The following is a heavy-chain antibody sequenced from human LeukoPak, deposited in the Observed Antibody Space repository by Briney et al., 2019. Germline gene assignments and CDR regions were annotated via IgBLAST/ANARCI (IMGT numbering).Heavy chain of an antibody. CDR2: INAGIGNT. J-gene: IGHJ6*04. CDR1: GYTFTSYA. V-gene: IGHV1-3*01. CDR3: ARGCSGGSCYPRYYYYYGMDV. D-gene: IGHD2-15*01. Sequence: GASVKVSCKASGYTFTSYAIHWVRQAPGQRLEWRGWINAGIGNTKYSQKFQGRVTITRDTSASTAYRELSGLRSEHTAVYYCARGCSGGSCYPRYYYYYGMDVWGKGTTVTVSS.